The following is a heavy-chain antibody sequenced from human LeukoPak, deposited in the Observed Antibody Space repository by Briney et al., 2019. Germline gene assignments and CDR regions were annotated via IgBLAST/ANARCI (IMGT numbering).Heavy chain of an antibody. J-gene: IGHJ4*02. CDR2: IYHSGST. CDR1: GGSISNSNW. CDR3: AGGQGSYGDY. V-gene: IGHV4-4*02. D-gene: IGHD5-18*01. Sequence: PSETLSLTCAVSGGSISNSNWWNWVRQPPGKGLEWIGEIYHSGSTNYNPSLRSRVTISVDRSKNQFALKLTSVTAADTAVYYCAGGQGSYGDYWGQGPLVTVS.